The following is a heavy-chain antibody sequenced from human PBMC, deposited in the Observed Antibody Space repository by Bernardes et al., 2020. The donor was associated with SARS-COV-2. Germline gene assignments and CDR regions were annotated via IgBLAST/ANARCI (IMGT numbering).Heavy chain of an antibody. Sequence: GGSLRLSCVASGFTFDEYAMHWVRQAPGKGLEWVSGISWHSGSIDYADSVKGRFTISRDNAKNSLFLEMDSLRGEDTALYYCAKSGSIGLTGYPLPLNYYGLDVWGQGTTVTVSS. CDR2: ISWHSGSI. CDR1: GFTFDEYA. V-gene: IGHV3-9*01. J-gene: IGHJ6*02. CDR3: AKSGSIGLTGYPLPLNYYGLDV. D-gene: IGHD3-9*01.